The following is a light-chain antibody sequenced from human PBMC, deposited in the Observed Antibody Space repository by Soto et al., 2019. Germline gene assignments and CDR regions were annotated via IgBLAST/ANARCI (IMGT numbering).Light chain of an antibody. V-gene: IGLV2-8*01. CDR2: EVS. J-gene: IGLJ3*02. Sequence: QSALTQPPSASGSPGPSITISCTCTSSDVGNYNYVSWYQQHPGKAPKLMIYEVSKRLSGVPDRFSGSKSGNTASLTVSGLQAEDEADYYCSSYAGSKTLFGGGTKVTVL. CDR3: SSYAGSKTL. CDR1: SSDVGNYNY.